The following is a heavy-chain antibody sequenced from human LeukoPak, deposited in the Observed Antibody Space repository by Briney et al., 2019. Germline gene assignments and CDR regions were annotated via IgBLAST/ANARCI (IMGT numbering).Heavy chain of an antibody. CDR1: GGSIRRGGYC. Sequence: SESPSLTRAVSGGSIRRGGYCWSWVRHPPGKGLEWLGYIYDSGSTYYNPSLKSRVTISGDRSKNQFSLKLSSVTAADTAVYYCARGTMVRGVIMETWFDPWGQGTLVTVSS. V-gene: IGHV4-30-2*01. CDR2: IYDSGST. J-gene: IGHJ5*02. D-gene: IGHD3-10*01. CDR3: ARGTMVRGVIMETWFDP.